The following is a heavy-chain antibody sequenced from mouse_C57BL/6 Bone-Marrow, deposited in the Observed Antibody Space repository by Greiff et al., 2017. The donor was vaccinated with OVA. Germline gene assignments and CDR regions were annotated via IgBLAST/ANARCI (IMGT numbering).Heavy chain of an antibody. CDR3: ADNYFDY. V-gene: IGHV1-26*01. Sequence: EVQLQQSGPELVKPGASVKISCKASGYTFTDYYMNWVKQSHGKSLEWIGDINPNNGGTSYNQKFKGKATLTVDKSSSTAYMELRSLTSEDSAVYYCADNYFDYWGQGTTLTVSS. CDR1: GYTFTDYY. J-gene: IGHJ2*01. CDR2: INPNNGGT.